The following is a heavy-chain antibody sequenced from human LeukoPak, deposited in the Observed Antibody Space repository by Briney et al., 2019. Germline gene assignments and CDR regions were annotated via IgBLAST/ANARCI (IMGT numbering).Heavy chain of an antibody. CDR1: GFTFSSYS. J-gene: IGHJ4*02. CDR2: ISSSSSYI. Sequence: KPGGSLRLSCAASGFTFSSYSMNWVRQAPGKGLEWVSSISSSSSYIYYADSVKGRFTISRDNAKNSLYLQMNSLRAEDTAVYYCAKGYSIAVAPFDYWGQGTLVTVSS. CDR3: AKGYSIAVAPFDY. V-gene: IGHV3-21*04. D-gene: IGHD6-19*01.